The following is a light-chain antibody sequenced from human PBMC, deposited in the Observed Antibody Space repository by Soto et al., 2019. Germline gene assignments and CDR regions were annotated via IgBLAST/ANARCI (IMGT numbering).Light chain of an antibody. Sequence: IVLTQSPATLSLSPGKRATLSCRASQNISSYLIWYQQKPGQAPRLLLYGASNRATGIPDRFSGSGSGTDFTLTISRLEPEDFAVYYCHHYGTSHFTFGPGTKVDI. CDR3: HHYGTSHFT. V-gene: IGKV3-20*01. CDR1: QNISSY. CDR2: GAS. J-gene: IGKJ3*01.